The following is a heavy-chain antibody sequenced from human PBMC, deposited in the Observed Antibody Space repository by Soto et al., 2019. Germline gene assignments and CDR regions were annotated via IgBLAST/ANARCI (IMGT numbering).Heavy chain of an antibody. Sequence: TWETLSLTCTVSGGSISSYYWSWIRQPPGKGLEWIGYIYYSGSTNYNPSLKSRVTISVDTSKNQFSLKLSSVTAADTAVYYCARERWGGYCTNGVCYSWYFDLWGRGTLVTVSS. CDR2: IYYSGST. V-gene: IGHV4-59*01. CDR1: GGSISSYY. CDR3: ARERWGGYCTNGVCYSWYFDL. J-gene: IGHJ2*01. D-gene: IGHD2-8*01.